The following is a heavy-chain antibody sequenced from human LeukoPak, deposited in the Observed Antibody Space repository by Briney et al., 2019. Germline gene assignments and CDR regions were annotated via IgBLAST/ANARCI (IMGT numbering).Heavy chain of an antibody. J-gene: IGHJ4*02. V-gene: IGHV3-9*01. CDR3: AKGKEAVAAPPNFDY. D-gene: IGHD6-19*01. CDR1: GFTFTNYW. CDR2: ISWNSGSI. Sequence: HSGGSLRLSCAASGFTFTNYWMSWVRQAPGKGLEWVSGISWNSGSIGYADSVKGRFTISRDNAKNSLYLQMNSLRAEDTALYYCAKGKEAVAAPPNFDYWGQGTLVTVSS.